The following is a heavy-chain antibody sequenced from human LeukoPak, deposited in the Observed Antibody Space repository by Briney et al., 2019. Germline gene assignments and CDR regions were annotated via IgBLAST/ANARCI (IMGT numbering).Heavy chain of an antibody. CDR2: LTYDGSDK. D-gene: IGHD3-10*01. J-gene: IGHJ4*02. Sequence: GGSLRLSCAASGFTFRNYAMHWVRQAPGKGLEWVATLTYDGSDKDYADSVKGRFTISRDNSKNTLYLQMNGLRAEDTAVYFCARDLAESYLFDDWGQGTLVTVSS. CDR3: ARDLAESYLFDD. CDR1: GFTFRNYA. V-gene: IGHV3-30-3*01.